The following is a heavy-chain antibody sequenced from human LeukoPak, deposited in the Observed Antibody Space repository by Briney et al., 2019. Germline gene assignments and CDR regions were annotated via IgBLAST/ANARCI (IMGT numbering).Heavy chain of an antibody. CDR1: GYTFTSYD. J-gene: IGHJ4*02. V-gene: IGHV1-8*01. CDR3: ARGRRPYGDYVAPDY. D-gene: IGHD4-17*01. CDR2: MNYKSGDR. Sequence: GASVKVSCKASGYTFTSYDINWVRQATGQGLEWMGWMNYKSGDRGYAQTFQGRVTMTRDTSISTAYMELSGLTSEDTAVYYCARGRRPYGDYVAPDYWGQGTLVTVSS.